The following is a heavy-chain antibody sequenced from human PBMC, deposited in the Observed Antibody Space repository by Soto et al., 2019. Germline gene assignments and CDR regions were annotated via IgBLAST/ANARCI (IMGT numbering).Heavy chain of an antibody. CDR1: GFTFSSYT. J-gene: IGHJ3*02. Sequence: GGSLRLSCAASGFTFSSYTMHWVRQAPGKGLEWVAMISYDGSDKYFSDSVKGRLTISRDNSKNTVSLEMNSLRTKDTAAYYCAKGVPSPTQHAFDIWGQGTMVTVS. CDR3: AKGVPSPTQHAFDI. CDR2: ISYDGSDK. V-gene: IGHV3-30*18.